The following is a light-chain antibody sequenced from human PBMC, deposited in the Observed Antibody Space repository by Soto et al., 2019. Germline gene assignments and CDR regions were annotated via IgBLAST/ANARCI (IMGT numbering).Light chain of an antibody. CDR3: QQSNTSVFT. J-gene: IGKJ3*01. Sequence: DIQLTQSPSSLSASGGDNVNITCRASQTISSYLNWSQQKPGKAPELLIHTASSLHSGVPSRFSGSGSATEFTLSISSLQTEDFETYYFQQSNTSVFTFGRGTKGDTK. CDR2: TAS. V-gene: IGKV1-39*01. CDR1: QTISSY.